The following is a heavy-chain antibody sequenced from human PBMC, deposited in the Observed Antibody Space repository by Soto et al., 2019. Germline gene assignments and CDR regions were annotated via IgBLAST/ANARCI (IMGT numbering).Heavy chain of an antibody. V-gene: IGHV3-30-3*01. CDR3: VWVLDY. CDR2: ISYDGSNK. J-gene: IGHJ4*02. CDR1: GFTFSSYA. Sequence: QVQLVEAGGGVVQPGRSLRLSCAASGFTFSSYAMHWVRQAPGKGLEWVAVISYDGSNKYYADSVKGRFTISRDNTKNSLYLQMNSLRAEDTAVYYCVWVLDYWGQGPLVTVSS. D-gene: IGHD3-16*01.